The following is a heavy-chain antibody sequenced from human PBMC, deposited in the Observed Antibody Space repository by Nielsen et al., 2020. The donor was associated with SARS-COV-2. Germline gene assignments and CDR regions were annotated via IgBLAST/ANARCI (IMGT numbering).Heavy chain of an antibody. CDR2: INPSGGST. CDR3: ARLLSSRDTMVRGVIIAYWYFDL. V-gene: IGHV1-46*01. Sequence: WVRQAPGQGLEWMGIINPSGGSTSYAQKFQGRVTMTRDTSTSTVYMELSSLRSEDTAVYYCARLLSSRDTMVRGVIIAYWYFDLWGRGTLVTVSS. D-gene: IGHD3-10*01. J-gene: IGHJ2*01.